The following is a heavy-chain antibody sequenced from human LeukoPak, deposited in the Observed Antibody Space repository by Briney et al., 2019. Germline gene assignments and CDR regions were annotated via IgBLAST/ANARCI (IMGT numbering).Heavy chain of an antibody. D-gene: IGHD3-10*01. J-gene: IGHJ5*02. CDR1: GGSLSSYY. CDR3: ARDLSQFGAPPGHIWFDP. Sequence: SETLSLTCTVSGGSLSSYYWSWIRQPAGKGLEWIGRIYTSGSTNYNPSLKSRVTMPVDTSKNQFSLKLSSVTAADTAVYYCARDLSQFGAPPGHIWFDPWGQGTLVTVSS. CDR2: IYTSGST. V-gene: IGHV4-4*07.